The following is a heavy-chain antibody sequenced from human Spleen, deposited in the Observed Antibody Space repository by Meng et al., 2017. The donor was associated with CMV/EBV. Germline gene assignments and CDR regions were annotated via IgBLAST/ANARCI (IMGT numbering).Heavy chain of an antibody. CDR2: IIPILGIA. Sequence: SVKVSCKASGGTFSSYAISWVRQAPGQGLEWMGGIIPILGIANYAQKFQGRVTITADKSTSTAYMELSSLRSEDTAVYHCARDRITMVRGVRGGSYGMDVWGQGTTVTVSS. CDR1: GGTFSSYA. CDR3: ARDRITMVRGVRGGSYGMDV. J-gene: IGHJ6*02. V-gene: IGHV1-69*10. D-gene: IGHD3-10*01.